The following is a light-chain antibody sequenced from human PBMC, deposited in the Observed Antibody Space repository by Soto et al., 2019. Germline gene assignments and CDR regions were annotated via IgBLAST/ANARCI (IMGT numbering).Light chain of an antibody. V-gene: IGKV3-20*01. CDR1: QSVSSSY. CDR3: QQYGSSRT. CDR2: GAS. J-gene: IGKJ1*01. Sequence: EIVLTQSPGTLSLSPGERATLSCRASQSVSSSYLAWYQQKPGQAPRLLIYGASSRATGIPDRFSGSGYGKDFTLTISRLEPESFSVYYCQQYGSSRTFGQGTKVKIK.